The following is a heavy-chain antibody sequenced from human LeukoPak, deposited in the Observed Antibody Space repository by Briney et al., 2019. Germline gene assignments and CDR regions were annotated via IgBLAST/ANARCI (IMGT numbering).Heavy chain of an antibody. Sequence: SETLSLTCTVSGGSISSGGYYWSWIRQHPGKGLEWIGYIYYSGSTYYNPSLKSRVTISVDTSKNQFSLKLSSVTAADTAVYYCARDRVGYSYGSTGFDYWGQGTLVTVSS. D-gene: IGHD5-18*01. V-gene: IGHV4-31*03. CDR3: ARDRVGYSYGSTGFDY. CDR1: GGSISSGGYY. CDR2: IYYSGST. J-gene: IGHJ4*02.